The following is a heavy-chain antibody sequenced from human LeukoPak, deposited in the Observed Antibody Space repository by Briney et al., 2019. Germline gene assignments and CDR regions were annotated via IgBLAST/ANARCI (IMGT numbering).Heavy chain of an antibody. J-gene: IGHJ2*01. CDR1: GGSISSYY. D-gene: IGHD1-26*01. CDR2: IYYSGST. CDR3: ARSSPGAANWYFDL. V-gene: IGHV4-59*08. Sequence: SETLSLTCTVSGGSISSYYWSWIRQPPGKGLEWIGYIYYSGSTSYNPSLKSRVTISVDTSKNQFSLKLSSVTAADTAVYYCARSSPGAANWYFDLWGRGTLVTVSS.